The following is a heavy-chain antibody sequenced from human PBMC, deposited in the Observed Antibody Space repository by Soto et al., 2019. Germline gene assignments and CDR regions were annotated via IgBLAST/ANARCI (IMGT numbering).Heavy chain of an antibody. CDR1: GASISGFY. Sequence: SETLSLTCTVSGASISGFYWSWIRKSAGKGLEWIGRIYATGTTDYNPSLKSRVMMSVDTSKKQFSLKLRSVTAADTAVYYCVRDGTKTLRNWFDPWGQGISVTVPQ. V-gene: IGHV4-4*07. CDR2: IYATGTT. J-gene: IGHJ5*02. D-gene: IGHD1-1*01. CDR3: VRDGTKTLRNWFDP.